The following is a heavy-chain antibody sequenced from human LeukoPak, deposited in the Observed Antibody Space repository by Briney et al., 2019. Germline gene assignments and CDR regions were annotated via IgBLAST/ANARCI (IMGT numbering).Heavy chain of an antibody. D-gene: IGHD3-3*02. CDR1: GYTFTGYY. CDR3: ARAFFNSGFDY. Sequence: GASVKVSCKASGYTFTGYYVHWLRQAPGQGLTWMGWINPNSGGTDYAQQYQGRVTLTRDTSISTAYMELSSLTSDDSAVYYCARAFFNSGFDYWGQGTLVTVPS. J-gene: IGHJ4*02. CDR2: INPNSGGT. V-gene: IGHV1-2*02.